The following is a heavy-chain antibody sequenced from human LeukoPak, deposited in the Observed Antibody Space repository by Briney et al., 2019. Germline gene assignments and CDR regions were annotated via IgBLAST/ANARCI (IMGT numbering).Heavy chain of an antibody. D-gene: IGHD3-16*01. J-gene: IGHJ4*02. CDR2: IDTNTGNP. V-gene: IGHV7-4-1*02. Sequence: GASVKVSCKASGYTFSSYPMIWVRQAPGQGLEWMGWIDTNTGNPSNAQGFTGRFVFSLGTSVSTTFLYINNLKADDTAVYYCARGGGARLRYPFDYWGQGTLVTVSS. CDR3: ARGGGARLRYPFDY. CDR1: GYTFSSYP.